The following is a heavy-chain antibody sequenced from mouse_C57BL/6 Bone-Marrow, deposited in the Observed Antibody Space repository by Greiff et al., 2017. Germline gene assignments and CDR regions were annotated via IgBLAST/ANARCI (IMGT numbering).Heavy chain of an antibody. CDR2: INPNNGGT. Sequence: EVQLQQSGPELVKPGASVKIPCKASGYTFTDYNMDWVKQSHGKSLEWIGDINPNNGGTIYNQKFKGKATLTVDKSSSTAYMELRSLTSEDTAVYYCAIYYGYDVFAYWGQGTLVTVSA. D-gene: IGHD2-2*01. CDR3: AIYYGYDVFAY. CDR1: GYTFTDYN. V-gene: IGHV1-18*01. J-gene: IGHJ3*01.